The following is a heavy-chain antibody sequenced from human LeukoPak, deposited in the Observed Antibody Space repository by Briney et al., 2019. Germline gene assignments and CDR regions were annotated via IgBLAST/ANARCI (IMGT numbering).Heavy chain of an antibody. V-gene: IGHV3-23*01. CDR3: ARDADWGRCDC. CDR1: GLTFINFG. D-gene: IGHD7-27*01. Sequence: PGGSLRLSCAASGLTFINFGMTWVRQAPGKGLEWVSGIGGSGGTTTYYADSVKGRFTISRDNSKNTLYLQMNSLRADDTVVFYCARDADWGRCDCWGQGTLVTVSS. J-gene: IGHJ4*02. CDR2: IGGSGGTTT.